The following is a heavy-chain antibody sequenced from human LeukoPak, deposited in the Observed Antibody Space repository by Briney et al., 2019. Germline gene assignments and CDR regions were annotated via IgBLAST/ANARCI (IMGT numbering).Heavy chain of an antibody. CDR1: GGSVSSGSYY. CDR3: ARLQIYSSSWYRGGVDY. D-gene: IGHD6-13*01. V-gene: IGHV4-39*07. CDR2: INHSGST. Sequence: SETLSLTCTVSGGSVSSGSYYWSWIRQPPGKGLEWIGEINHSGSTNYNPSLKSRVTISVDTSKNQFSLKLSSVTAADTAVYYCARLQIYSSSWYRGGVDYWGQGTLVTVSS. J-gene: IGHJ4*02.